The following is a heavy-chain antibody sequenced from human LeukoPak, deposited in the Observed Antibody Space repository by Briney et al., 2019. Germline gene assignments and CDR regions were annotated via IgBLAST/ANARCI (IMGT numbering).Heavy chain of an antibody. CDR1: GYTFTSYY. CDR3: ARAPELYSSSRSVFDY. V-gene: IGHV1-46*01. D-gene: IGHD6-13*01. Sequence: ASVKVSCKASGYTFTSYYMHWVRQAPGQGLEWMGIINPSGGSTSYAQKFQGRVTMTRDTSTSTDYMELSSLRSEDTAVYYCARAPELYSSSRSVFDYWGQGTLVTVSS. CDR2: INPSGGST. J-gene: IGHJ4*02.